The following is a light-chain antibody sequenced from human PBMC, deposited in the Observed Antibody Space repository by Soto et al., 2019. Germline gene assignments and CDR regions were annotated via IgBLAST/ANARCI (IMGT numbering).Light chain of an antibody. CDR2: GAS. Sequence: EIVLTQSPGTLSLSAGDRATLSCRASQSVSSNYLAWYQQKPGQTPRLLIYGASSRATGIPDRFSGSGSGTDFTLTISRLEPEDFAVYYCQQYGSSPLYTFGQGTKLEIK. CDR1: QSVSSNY. CDR3: QQYGSSPLYT. V-gene: IGKV3-20*01. J-gene: IGKJ2*01.